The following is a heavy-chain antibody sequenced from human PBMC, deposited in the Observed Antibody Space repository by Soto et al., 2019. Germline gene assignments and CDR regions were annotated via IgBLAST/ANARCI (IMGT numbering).Heavy chain of an antibody. CDR1: GYTFTSYY. D-gene: IGHD3-22*01. V-gene: IGHV1-46*01. CDR2: IIPSGGRT. Sequence: GASVKVSCKASGYTFTSYYMHWVRQAPGQGLEWMGIIIPSGGRTSYAQKFQGRVTITADESTSTAYMELSSLRSEDTAVYYCARGGYYDSSGYYRGFYYYYYGMDVWGQGTTVTVSS. J-gene: IGHJ6*02. CDR3: ARGGYYDSSGYYRGFYYYYYGMDV.